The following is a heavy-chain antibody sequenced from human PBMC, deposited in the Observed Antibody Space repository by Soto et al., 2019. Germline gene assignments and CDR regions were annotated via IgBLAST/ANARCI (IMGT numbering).Heavy chain of an antibody. CDR1: GYTFTSYW. Sequence: EVQLVQSGEEVKKPGESLKISCKGSGYTFTSYWIGWVRQMPGKGLEWVAIIYPGDSDTRYSPSFKGQVTISADKSISTAYLQWSSLKASHTAMYYCARQVLLAGFDYWGQGTLVTVSS. J-gene: IGHJ4*02. D-gene: IGHD3-10*01. V-gene: IGHV5-51*01. CDR3: ARQVLLAGFDY. CDR2: IYPGDSDT.